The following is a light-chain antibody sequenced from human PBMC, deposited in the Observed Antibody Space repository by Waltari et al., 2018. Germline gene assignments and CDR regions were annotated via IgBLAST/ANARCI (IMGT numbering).Light chain of an antibody. Sequence: QSVLAQPPSVSGAPGQWVALSCPGRSPNIGAHHDVPWYQQLPGTAPQLLIYGNTHRPSGVPYRFSGSKSGTSASLAITGLQAEDEAEYYCQSYDSSLSAVVFGGGTKLTVL. V-gene: IGLV1-40*01. CDR1: SPNIGAHHD. CDR3: QSYDSSLSAVV. CDR2: GNT. J-gene: IGLJ2*01.